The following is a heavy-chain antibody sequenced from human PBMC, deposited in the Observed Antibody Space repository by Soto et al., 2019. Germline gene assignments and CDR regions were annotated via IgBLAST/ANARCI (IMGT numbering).Heavy chain of an antibody. CDR2: ISYDGSNK. V-gene: IGHV3-30*18. D-gene: IGHD3-16*01. Sequence: QVQLVESGGGVVQPGRSLRLSCAASGFTFSSYGMHWVRQAPGKGLEWVAVISYDGSNKYYADSVKGRFTISRDNSKNTLYLQMNSLRAEDTAVYYCAKDTGGNWFDPWGQGTLVTVSS. CDR3: AKDTGGNWFDP. CDR1: GFTFSSYG. J-gene: IGHJ5*02.